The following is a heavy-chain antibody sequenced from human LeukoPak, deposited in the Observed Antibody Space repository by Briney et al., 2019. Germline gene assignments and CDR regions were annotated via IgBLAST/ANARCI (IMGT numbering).Heavy chain of an antibody. CDR2: IIAGTGIT. CDR3: ARTSGSGSFYTD. CDR1: GYNFTTCA. V-gene: IGHV1-3*01. J-gene: IGHJ4*02. D-gene: IGHD3-10*01. Sequence: GASVKVSCKASGYNFTTCAIHWVRQAPGQRLEWMGWIIAGTGITQYSQKFQGRVTFTRDTSANAAYMEVSSLRSEDTALYFCARTSGSGSFYTDWGQGTLVTVSS.